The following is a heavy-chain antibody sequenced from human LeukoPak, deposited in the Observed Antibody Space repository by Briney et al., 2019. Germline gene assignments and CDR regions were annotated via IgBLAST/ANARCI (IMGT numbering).Heavy chain of an antibody. V-gene: IGHV1-69*01. CDR3: ARDLSGDVLTAPFDY. CDR2: IIPIFGTA. Sequence: SVKVSCKASGGTFSSYAISWVRQAPGQGLEWMGGIIPIFGTANYAQKFQGRVTITADESTSTAYMELSSLRSEDTAVYYCARDLSGDVLTAPFDYWGQGTLVTVSS. CDR1: GGTFSSYA. D-gene: IGHD1-1*01. J-gene: IGHJ4*02.